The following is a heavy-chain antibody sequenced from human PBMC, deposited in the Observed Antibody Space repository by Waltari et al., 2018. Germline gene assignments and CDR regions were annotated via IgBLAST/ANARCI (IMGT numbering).Heavy chain of an antibody. V-gene: IGHV3-48*04. J-gene: IGHJ4*02. CDR1: GFVFSARS. D-gene: IGHD2-2*01. CDR3: ARGAPYCSTTSCPFDY. CDR2: ISFTGGTI. Sequence: EVQLVESGGGLAHPGGSLRLSCAGSGFVFSARSTNWARQAPGKGLEWISYISFTGGTIYYAESVQGRFTVSRDNTENSLFLQMNSLRAEDTAVYYCARGAPYCSTTSCPFDYWGQGILVTVSS.